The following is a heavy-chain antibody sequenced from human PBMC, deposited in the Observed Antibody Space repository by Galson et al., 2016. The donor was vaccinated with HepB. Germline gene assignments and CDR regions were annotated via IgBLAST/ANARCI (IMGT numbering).Heavy chain of an antibody. D-gene: IGHD1-26*01. CDR3: AKHLGSHQLMGGMDV. CDR2: IYPGDSDT. V-gene: IGHV5-51*01. CDR1: GYNFNNYW. Sequence: QSGAEVKKPGESLKISCKGSGYNFNNYWIAWVRQMPGKGLEWMGIIYPGDSDTRYSPSFQGQVTISADKSISTAYLQWSSLKASDTAMYYCAKHLGSHQLMGGMDVWGQGTTVTVSS. J-gene: IGHJ6*02.